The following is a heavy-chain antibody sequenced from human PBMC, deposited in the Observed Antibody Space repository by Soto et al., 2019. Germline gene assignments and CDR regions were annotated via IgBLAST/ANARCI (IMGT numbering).Heavy chain of an antibody. J-gene: IGHJ5*02. D-gene: IGHD2-15*01. CDR3: ARHGPRVAAAPFNWFDP. Sequence: PGESLKISCTGSGYKVSTLHNFTSYWIAWVRQMPGEGLEWMGIIYPADSNTRYSPSFQGQVTISADKSISTAYLQWSSLKASDTAMYYCARHGPRVAAAPFNWFDPWGQGTLVTVSS. CDR1: GYKVSTLHNFTSYW. CDR2: IYPADSNT. V-gene: IGHV5-51*01.